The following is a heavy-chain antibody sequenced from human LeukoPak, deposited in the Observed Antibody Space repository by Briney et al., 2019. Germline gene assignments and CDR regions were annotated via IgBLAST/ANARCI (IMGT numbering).Heavy chain of an antibody. Sequence: GGSLRLSCAASGFTFSSYWMNWVRQAPGKELVWVSRIYSDGSSTNYADSVKGRFTISRDNSKNTLYLQMNSLRAEDTAVYYCARALDGSGSRSFDYWGQGTLVTVSS. D-gene: IGHD3-10*01. CDR2: IYSDGSST. J-gene: IGHJ4*02. CDR1: GFTFSSYW. V-gene: IGHV3-74*01. CDR3: ARALDGSGSRSFDY.